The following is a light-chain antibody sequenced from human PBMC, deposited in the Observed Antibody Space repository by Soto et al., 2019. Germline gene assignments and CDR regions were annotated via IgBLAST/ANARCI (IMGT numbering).Light chain of an antibody. CDR1: QDISNF. J-gene: IGKJ3*01. CDR2: DAS. Sequence: DIQMTQTPSSLSASVGDRFASTCRASQDISNFLNWYQQTPGKAPKLLTYDASDLETGVPSRFSGSGSGTDFTFTISNVQPEDTATYYCQQYDSLPFTFGPGTKVDIK. V-gene: IGKV1-33*01. CDR3: QQYDSLPFT.